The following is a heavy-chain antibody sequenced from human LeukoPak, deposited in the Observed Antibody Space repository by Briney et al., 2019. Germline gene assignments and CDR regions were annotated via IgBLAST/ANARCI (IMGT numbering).Heavy chain of an antibody. V-gene: IGHV1-2*02. Sequence: GASVKVSCKACGYTFTDYYIHWVRQAPGQGLEWMGWINPNNGGTNYAQKFQGRVTMTRDTSISTAYMELSRLRSDDTAVYYCARQPPPYSSGWYSVLDYWGRGTLVSVSS. CDR2: INPNNGGT. CDR3: ARQPPPYSSGWYSVLDY. CDR1: GYTFTDYY. J-gene: IGHJ4*02. D-gene: IGHD6-19*01.